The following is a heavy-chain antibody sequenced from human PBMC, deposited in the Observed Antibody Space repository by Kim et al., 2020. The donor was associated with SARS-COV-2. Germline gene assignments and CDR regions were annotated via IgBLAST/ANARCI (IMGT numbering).Heavy chain of an antibody. CDR1: GYTFTSYD. Sequence: ASVKVSCKASGYTFTSYDINWVRQATGQGLEWMGWMNPNSGNTGYAQKFQGRVTMTRNTSISTAYMELSSLRSEDTAVYYCARGGYCSGGSCYTDAFDIWGQETMVTVSS. V-gene: IGHV1-8*01. J-gene: IGHJ3*02. D-gene: IGHD2-15*01. CDR3: ARGGYCSGGSCYTDAFDI. CDR2: MNPNSGNT.